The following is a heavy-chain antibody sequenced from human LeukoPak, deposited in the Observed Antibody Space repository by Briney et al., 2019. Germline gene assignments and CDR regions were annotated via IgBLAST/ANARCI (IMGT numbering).Heavy chain of an antibody. CDR2: INHSGST. V-gene: IGHV4-34*01. CDR1: GGSFSGYY. J-gene: IGHJ4*02. CDR3: AREEGDGCPNN. D-gene: IGHD5-24*01. Sequence: PLETLFLTCAVYGGSFSGYYWSWIRQPPGKGLEWIGEINHSGSTNYNPSLKSRVTISVDTSKNQFSLKLSSVTAADTAVYYSAREEGDGCPNNWGQGTLVTVSS.